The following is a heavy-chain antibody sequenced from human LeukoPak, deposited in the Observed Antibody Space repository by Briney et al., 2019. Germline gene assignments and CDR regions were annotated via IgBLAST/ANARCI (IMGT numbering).Heavy chain of an antibody. D-gene: IGHD4-23*01. V-gene: IGHV3-23*01. J-gene: IGHJ6*03. CDR3: ARVGGGNQRNYYYYYMDV. Sequence: PGGSLRLSCAASGFTFSTYGMHWVRQAPGKGLEWVSGITGDATSTYYSDSVKGRFTVSRDNSKNTLYLHMNSLRAEDTAVYYCARVGGGNQRNYYYYYMDVWGKGTTVTVSS. CDR1: GFTFSTYG. CDR2: ITGDATST.